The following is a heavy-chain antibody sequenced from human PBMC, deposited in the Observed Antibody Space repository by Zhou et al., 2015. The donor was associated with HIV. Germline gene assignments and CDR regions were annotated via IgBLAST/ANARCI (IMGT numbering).Heavy chain of an antibody. V-gene: IGHV1-46*01. CDR2: VDPSRGGA. D-gene: IGHD3-10*01. J-gene: IGHJ4*02. CDR3: ARDATFTMVRGGVRYSPGN. Sequence: QVRLVQSGTEVKKPGASVNVSCETSGYSFSRFYIHWVRQAPGKGPEWMAIVDPSRGGARVAEDFQGRVIMRSDTSTSTVYMEMRSLTSEDTAIYYCARDATFTMVRGGVRYSPGNWGRGNAGHRLF. CDR1: GYSFSRFY.